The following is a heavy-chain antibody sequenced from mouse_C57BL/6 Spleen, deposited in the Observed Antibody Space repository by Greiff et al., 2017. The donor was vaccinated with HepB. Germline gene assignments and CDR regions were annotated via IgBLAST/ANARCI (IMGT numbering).Heavy chain of an antibody. V-gene: IGHV2-6-1*01. CDR3: ARHWYYTEEGFAY. J-gene: IGHJ3*01. CDR2: IWSDGST. CDR1: GFSLTSYG. D-gene: IGHD2-12*01. Sequence: VNVVESGPGLVAPSQSLSITCTVSGFSLTSYGVHWVRQPPGKGLEWLVVIWSDGSTTYNSALKSRLSISKDNSKSQVFLKMNSLQTDDTAMYYCARHWYYTEEGFAYWGQGTLVTVSA.